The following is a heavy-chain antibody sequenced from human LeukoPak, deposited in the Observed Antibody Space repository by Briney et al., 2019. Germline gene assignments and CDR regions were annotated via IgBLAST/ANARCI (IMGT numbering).Heavy chain of an antibody. CDR3: AGRTMGYYFDY. J-gene: IGHJ4*02. Sequence: SGTLPLTCAVSGGSISSSNRWSWVRQPPGKGLEWIGEIYHSGSTNYNPSLKSRVTISVDKSKNQFSLKLSSVTAADTAVYYCAGRTMGYYFDYWGQGTLVTVSS. V-gene: IGHV4-4*02. CDR2: IYHSGST. D-gene: IGHD1-1*01. CDR1: GGSISSSNR.